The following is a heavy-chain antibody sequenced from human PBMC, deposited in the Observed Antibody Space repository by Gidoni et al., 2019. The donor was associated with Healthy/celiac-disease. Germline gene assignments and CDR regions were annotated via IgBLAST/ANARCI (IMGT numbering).Heavy chain of an antibody. CDR2: IIPSLGIA. D-gene: IGHD3-22*01. J-gene: IGHJ6*02. CDR3: ARDPYYYDSSGYSYYYYGMDV. Sequence: QVQLVQSGAEVKKPGSSVKVSCKASGGTFSSYAISWVRQAPGQGLEWMGRIIPSLGIANYAQKFQGRVTITADKSTSTAYMELSSLRSEDTAVYYCARDPYYYDSSGYSYYYYGMDVWGQGTTVTVSS. CDR1: GGTFSSYA. V-gene: IGHV1-69*04.